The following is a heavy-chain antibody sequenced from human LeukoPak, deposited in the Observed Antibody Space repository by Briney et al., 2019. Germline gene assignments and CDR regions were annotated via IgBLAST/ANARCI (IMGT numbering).Heavy chain of an antibody. D-gene: IGHD1-26*01. J-gene: IGHJ4*02. Sequence: SSETLSLTCTVSGGSISSYYWSWIRQPAGKGLEWIGRIYNSGSTNYNASLKSRVSMSVATSKNQFSLKLSSVTAADTDVFYCARENSGSYREFDYWGEGTLVTVSS. V-gene: IGHV4-4*07. CDR1: GGSISSYY. CDR2: IYNSGST. CDR3: ARENSGSYREFDY.